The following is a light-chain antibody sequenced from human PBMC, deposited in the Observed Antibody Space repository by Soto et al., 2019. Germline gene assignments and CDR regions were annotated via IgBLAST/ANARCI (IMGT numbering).Light chain of an antibody. CDR2: DVS. J-gene: IGLJ1*01. Sequence: QSVLTQPASVSGSPGQSITISCTGTSGDVGGYNYVSWYQQHPGKAPKLMIYDVSNRPSGVSNRFSGSKSDNTASLIISGLQAEDEADYYCSSYTSSSTYVFGTGTKVTVL. CDR1: SGDVGGYNY. V-gene: IGLV2-14*01. CDR3: SSYTSSSTYV.